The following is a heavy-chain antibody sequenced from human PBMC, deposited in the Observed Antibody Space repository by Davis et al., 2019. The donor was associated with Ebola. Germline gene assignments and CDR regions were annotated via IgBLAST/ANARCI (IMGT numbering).Heavy chain of an antibody. CDR3: ADVVGATAN. J-gene: IGHJ4*02. Sequence: ASVKVSCKASGYTFTSYGISWVRQAPGQGLEWMGWISAYNGNTNYAQKFQGRVTITADKSTSTAYMELSSLRSEDTAVYYCADVVGATANWGQGTLVTVSS. CDR2: ISAYNGNT. D-gene: IGHD1-26*01. V-gene: IGHV1-18*01. CDR1: GYTFTSYG.